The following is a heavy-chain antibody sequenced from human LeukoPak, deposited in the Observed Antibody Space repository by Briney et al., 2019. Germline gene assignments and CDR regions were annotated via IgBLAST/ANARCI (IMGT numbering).Heavy chain of an antibody. Sequence: GESLKISCKGSGYSFTSYWIGWVRQMPGKGLEWMGIIYPDDSDTRYSLTFQGQVTISADKSISTAYLQWSSLKASDTAMYYCARPGYSSGWRRPFDYWGQGTLVTVSS. CDR1: GYSFTSYW. CDR2: IYPDDSDT. V-gene: IGHV5-51*01. CDR3: ARPGYSSGWRRPFDY. D-gene: IGHD6-19*01. J-gene: IGHJ4*02.